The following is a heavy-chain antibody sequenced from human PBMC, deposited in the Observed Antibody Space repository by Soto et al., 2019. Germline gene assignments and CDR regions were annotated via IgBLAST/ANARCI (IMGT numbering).Heavy chain of an antibody. CDR2: IYPRDSDT. J-gene: IGHJ5*02. Sequence: PGESLKISCRGSGYVFTDYWIGWVRQMPGKGLEWMGIIYPRDSDTRYSPSFQGRVTISADKSISTAYLQWSSLKASDTAMYYCARPNQFITSRGISWLDPWGQGTLVTVSS. V-gene: IGHV5-51*01. D-gene: IGHD6-6*01. CDR3: ARPNQFITSRGISWLDP. CDR1: GYVFTDYW.